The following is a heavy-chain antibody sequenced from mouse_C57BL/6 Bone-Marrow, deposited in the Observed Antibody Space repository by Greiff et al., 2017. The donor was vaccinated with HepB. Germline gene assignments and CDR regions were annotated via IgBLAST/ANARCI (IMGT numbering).Heavy chain of an antibody. D-gene: IGHD1-1*01. CDR2: IYPGSGNT. CDR3: ARHYGSSLYYFDY. CDR1: GYSFTSYY. J-gene: IGHJ2*01. Sequence: QVQLKQSGPELVKPGASVKISCKASGYSFTSYYIHWVKQRPGQGLEWIGWIYPGSGNTKYNEKFKGKATLTADTSSSTAYMQLSSLTSEDSAVYYCARHYGSSLYYFDYWGQGTTLTVSS. V-gene: IGHV1-66*01.